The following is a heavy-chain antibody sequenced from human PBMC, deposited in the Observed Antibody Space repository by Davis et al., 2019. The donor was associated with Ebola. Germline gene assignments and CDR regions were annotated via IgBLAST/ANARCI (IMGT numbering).Heavy chain of an antibody. CDR1: GGSISSYY. CDR3: ARATDDYGDYVLPY. J-gene: IGHJ4*02. V-gene: IGHV4-34*01. CDR2: INHSGST. D-gene: IGHD4-17*01. Sequence: SETLSLTCTVSGGSISSYYWSWIRQPPGKGLEWIGEINHSGSTNYNPSLKSRVTISVDTSKNQFSLKLSSVTAADTAVYYCARATDDYGDYVLPYWGQGTLVTVSS.